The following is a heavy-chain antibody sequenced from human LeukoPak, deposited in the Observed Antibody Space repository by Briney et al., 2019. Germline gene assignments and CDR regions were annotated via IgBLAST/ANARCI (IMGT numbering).Heavy chain of an antibody. CDR1: GGFISSYY. CDR3: ARHEAAAGIRRFDY. V-gene: IGHV4-59*08. D-gene: IGHD6-13*01. J-gene: IGHJ4*02. Sequence: PSETLSLTCTVSGGFISSYYWTWIRQPAGKGLEWIGYIYYNGSTTYNPPLKSRVTISVDTSKNQFSLQLSSVTAADTAVYYCARHEAAAGIRRFDYWGQGTLVTVSS. CDR2: IYYNGST.